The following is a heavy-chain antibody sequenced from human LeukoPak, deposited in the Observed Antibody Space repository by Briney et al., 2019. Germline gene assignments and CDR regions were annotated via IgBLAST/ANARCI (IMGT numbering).Heavy chain of an antibody. CDR3: AREESRNDAFDI. CDR1: GFTFSSYW. D-gene: IGHD3-10*01. Sequence: QPGGSLRLSCAASGFTFSSYWMHWVRQAPGKGLVWVSRINRDGSSTSYADSVKGRFTISRDNAKNTLSLRMNSLRAEDTAVYYCAREESRNDAFDIWGQGTMVTVSS. CDR2: INRDGSST. V-gene: IGHV3-74*01. J-gene: IGHJ3*02.